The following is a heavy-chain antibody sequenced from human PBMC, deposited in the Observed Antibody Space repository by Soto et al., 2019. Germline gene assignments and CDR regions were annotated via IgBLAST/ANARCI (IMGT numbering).Heavy chain of an antibody. Sequence: GGSLRLSCAASGFTFDDYAMHWVRQAPGKGLEWVSGISWNSGSIGYADSVKGRFTISRDNAKNSLYLQMNSLRAEDTALYYCAKDMAAGYYYYGMDVWGQGTTVTVSS. CDR2: ISWNSGSI. CDR1: GFTFDDYA. J-gene: IGHJ6*02. V-gene: IGHV3-9*01. CDR3: AKDMAAGYYYYGMDV. D-gene: IGHD6-19*01.